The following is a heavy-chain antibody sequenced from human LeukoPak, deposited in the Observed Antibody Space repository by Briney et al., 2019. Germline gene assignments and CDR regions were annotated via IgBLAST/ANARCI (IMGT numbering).Heavy chain of an antibody. CDR2: INPNSGGT. J-gene: IGHJ3*02. V-gene: IGHV1-2*02. CDR3: ARGLPRRLYAFDI. Sequence: GASVKVSCKASGYTFTCYYMHWVRQAPGQGLEWMGWINPNSGGTNYAQKFQGRVTMTRDTSISTAYMELSRLRSDDTAVYYCARGLPRRLYAFDIWGQGTMVTVSS. D-gene: IGHD3-16*01. CDR1: GYTFTCYY.